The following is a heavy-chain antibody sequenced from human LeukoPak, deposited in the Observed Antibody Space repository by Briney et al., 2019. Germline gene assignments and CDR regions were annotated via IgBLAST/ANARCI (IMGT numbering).Heavy chain of an antibody. D-gene: IGHD2-2*01. CDR2: IYHSGST. Sequence: SETLSLTCAVSGYSISSGYYWGWIRQPPGKGLEWIGSIYHSGSTYYNPSLKSRVTISVDTSKNQFSLTLSFVTAADTAVYYCARRDYCSSTSCPGSAFDIWGQGTMVTVSS. CDR1: GYSISSGYY. CDR3: ARRDYCSSTSCPGSAFDI. V-gene: IGHV4-38-2*01. J-gene: IGHJ3*02.